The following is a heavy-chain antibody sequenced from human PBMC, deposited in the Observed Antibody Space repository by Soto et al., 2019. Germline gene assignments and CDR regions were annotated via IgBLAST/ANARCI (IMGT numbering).Heavy chain of an antibody. V-gene: IGHV6-1*01. CDR1: GDSVSSNSAA. CDR2: TYYRSKWYN. D-gene: IGHD6-13*01. CDR3: ARVFRQGGYSSSWYPFDY. Sequence: QVQLQQSGPGLVKPSQTLSLTCAISGDSVSSNSAAWSWIRQSPSRGLEWLGRTYYRSKWYNDYAVSVKSRITINPDTSKNQFSLQLNSVTPEDTAVYYCARVFRQGGYSSSWYPFDYWGQGTLVTVSS. J-gene: IGHJ4*02.